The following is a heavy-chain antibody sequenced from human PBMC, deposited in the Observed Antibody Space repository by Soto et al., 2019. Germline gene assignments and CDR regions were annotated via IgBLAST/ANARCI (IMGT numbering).Heavy chain of an antibody. Sequence: PGGSLRLSCAASGFTFSSYAMSWVRQAPGKGLEWVSAISGSGGSTYYADSVKGRFTISRDNSKNTLYLQMNSLRAEDTAVYYCAVIWGYSGWYMKDYWGQGTLVTVSS. CDR1: GFTFSSYA. CDR3: AVIWGYSGWYMKDY. V-gene: IGHV3-23*01. CDR2: ISGSGGST. J-gene: IGHJ4*02. D-gene: IGHD6-19*01.